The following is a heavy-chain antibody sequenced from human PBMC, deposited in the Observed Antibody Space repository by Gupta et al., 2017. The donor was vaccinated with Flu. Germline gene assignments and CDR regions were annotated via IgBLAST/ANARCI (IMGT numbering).Heavy chain of an antibody. Sequence: QVQLVQSGGGLVNPGGSLGLSCVASGFTFTVHFLSWIGQAPGEGPEWVAYITSSCRSVYYADSVKGRFTVTRDNARNSVFLHMHNLRPQDTAIYYCARDRRDLDKGYYYYYMDVWGKGATVTVSS. J-gene: IGHJ6*03. CDR3: ARDRRDLDKGYYYYYMDV. D-gene: IGHD3-9*01. V-gene: IGHV3-11*01. CDR2: ITSSCRSV. CDR1: GFTFTVHF.